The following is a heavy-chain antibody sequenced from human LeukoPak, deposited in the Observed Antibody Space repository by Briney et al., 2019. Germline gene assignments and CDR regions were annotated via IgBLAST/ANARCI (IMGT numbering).Heavy chain of an antibody. CDR1: GGSISSYY. J-gene: IGHJ4*02. V-gene: IGHV4-59*01. D-gene: IGHD5-12*01. CDR2: IYYSGST. Sequence: PSETLSLTCTVSGGSISSYYWSWIRQPPGKGLEWIGYIYYSGSTNYNPSLKSRVTISVDTSKNQFSLKLSSVTAADTAVYYCARDSSGYGYSHFDYWGQGTLVTVSS. CDR3: ARDSSGYGYSHFDY.